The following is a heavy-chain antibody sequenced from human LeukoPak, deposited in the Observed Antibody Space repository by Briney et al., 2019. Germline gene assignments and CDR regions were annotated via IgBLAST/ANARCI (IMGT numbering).Heavy chain of an antibody. J-gene: IGHJ4*02. CDR2: ISGSGGST. CDR3: AKSPTYYYDSSGYPSFDY. Sequence: GGSLRLSCAASGFTFSSYGMHWVRQAPGKGLEWVSAISGSGGSTYYADSVKGRFTISRDNSKNTLYLQMNSLRAEDTAVYYCAKSPTYYYDSSGYPSFDYWGQGTLVTVSS. CDR1: GFTFSSYG. D-gene: IGHD3-22*01. V-gene: IGHV3-23*01.